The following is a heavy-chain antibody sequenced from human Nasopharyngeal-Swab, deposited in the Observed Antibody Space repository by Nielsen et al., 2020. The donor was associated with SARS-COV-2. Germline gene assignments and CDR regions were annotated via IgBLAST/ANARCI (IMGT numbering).Heavy chain of an antibody. D-gene: IGHD3-3*01. CDR2: FDPEDGET. V-gene: IGHV1-24*01. CDR3: ATLAYDFWSGQTLLRGWFDP. Sequence: ASVKVSCKVSGYTLTELSMHWVRQAPGKGLEWMGGFDPEDGETIYARKFQGRVTMTEDTSTDTAYMELSSLRSEDTAVYYCATLAYDFWSGQTLLRGWFDPWGQGTLVTVSS. J-gene: IGHJ5*02. CDR1: GYTLTELS.